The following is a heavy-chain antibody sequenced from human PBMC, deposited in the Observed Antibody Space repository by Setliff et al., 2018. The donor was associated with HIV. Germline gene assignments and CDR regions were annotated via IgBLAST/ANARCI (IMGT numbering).Heavy chain of an antibody. CDR2: INPNGGDT. V-gene: IGHV1-2*02. D-gene: IGHD3-10*01. Sequence: ASVKVSCKASGYTFTRHYLHWVRLAPGQGLEWMGWINPNGGDTNYAQKFQGRVTMTRDTSINAAYMELRSLRSDDTAVYYCARNFGLSPPGKYYYYYGMDIWGQGTTVTVSS. CDR1: GYTFTRHY. CDR3: ARNFGLSPPGKYYYYYGMDI. J-gene: IGHJ6*02.